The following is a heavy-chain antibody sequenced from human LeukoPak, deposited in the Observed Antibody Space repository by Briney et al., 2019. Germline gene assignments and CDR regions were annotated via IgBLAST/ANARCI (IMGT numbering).Heavy chain of an antibody. Sequence: GASVKVSCKASGYTFTSYDINWVRQATGQGLEWMGWMNPNSGNTGYAQKFQGRVTMTRNTSISTAYMELSSLRSEDTAVYYCARGHLYCTNGVCYLIDYWGQGTLVTVSS. CDR2: MNPNSGNT. CDR1: GYTFTSYD. J-gene: IGHJ4*02. CDR3: ARGHLYCTNGVCYLIDY. D-gene: IGHD2-8*01. V-gene: IGHV1-8*01.